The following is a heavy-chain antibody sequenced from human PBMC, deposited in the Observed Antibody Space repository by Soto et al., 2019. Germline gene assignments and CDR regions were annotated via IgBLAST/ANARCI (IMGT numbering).Heavy chain of an antibody. CDR3: AKDRGIIVKAGDAFDV. D-gene: IGHD3-16*02. CDR2: ISDSGDRT. V-gene: IGHV3-23*01. CDR1: GFTLSMSA. Sequence: EVQLMESGGGLVQPGGSLRLSCASSGFTLSMSAVNWVRQAPGKGLEWVSYISDSGDRTYYADSVKGRFTISRDRSKNKVSLQMDRLRAEDTAVYYCAKDRGIIVKAGDAFDVWGQGTKVTVSS. J-gene: IGHJ3*01.